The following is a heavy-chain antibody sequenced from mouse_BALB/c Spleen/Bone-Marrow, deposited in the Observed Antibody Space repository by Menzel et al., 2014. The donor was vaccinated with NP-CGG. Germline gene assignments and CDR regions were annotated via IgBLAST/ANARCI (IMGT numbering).Heavy chain of an antibody. CDR2: INYDGSN. CDR1: GYFITSGYY. V-gene: IGHV3-6*02. CDR3: TMRLLTY. J-gene: IGHJ3*01. Sequence: EVQLQQSGPGLVKPSQSLSLPCSVTGYFITSGYYWNWIRQFPGNKLEWMGYINYDGSNNYNPSLKNRISITRDTSKNQFFLKLNSVTTEDTATYYCTMRLLTYWGQGTLVTVSA. D-gene: IGHD2-3*01.